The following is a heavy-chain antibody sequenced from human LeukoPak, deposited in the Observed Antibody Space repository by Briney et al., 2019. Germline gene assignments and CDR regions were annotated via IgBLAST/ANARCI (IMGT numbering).Heavy chain of an antibody. V-gene: IGHV4-34*01. CDR1: GGSISNYY. CDR3: ARRRRIAVAGNNWFDP. CDR2: INHSGST. J-gene: IGHJ5*02. Sequence: SETLSLTCTVSGGSISNYYWSWIRQPPGKGLEWIGEINHSGSTNYNPSLKSRVTISVDTSKNQFSLKLSSVTAADTAVYYCARRRRIAVAGNNWFDPWGQGTLVTVSS. D-gene: IGHD6-19*01.